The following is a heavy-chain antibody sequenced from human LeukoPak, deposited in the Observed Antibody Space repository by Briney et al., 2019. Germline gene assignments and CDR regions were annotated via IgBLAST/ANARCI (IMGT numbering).Heavy chain of an antibody. CDR2: IYHSGST. D-gene: IGHD1-14*01. J-gene: IGHJ4*02. Sequence: PSETLSLTCTVSGYSISSGYYWGWIRQPPGKGLEWIGSIYHSGSTYYNPSLKSRVTISVDTSKNQFSLKLSSVTAADTAVYYCARVYDHGVYWGQGTLVTVSS. CDR3: ARVYDHGVY. V-gene: IGHV4-38-2*02. CDR1: GYSISSGYY.